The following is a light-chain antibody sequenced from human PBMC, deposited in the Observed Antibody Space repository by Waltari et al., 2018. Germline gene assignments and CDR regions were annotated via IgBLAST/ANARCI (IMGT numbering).Light chain of an antibody. CDR3: HQYYLTPWT. CDR1: QSLLYSSNNKNY. Sequence: DIVMTQSPDSLTVSLGERATINCKSGQSLLYSSNNKNYLAWYQQKPGQPPRLLISWASTRESGVPDRFSGSGSGTDFTLTISSLQAEDAAVYFCHQYYLTPWTFGQGTKLEIK. V-gene: IGKV4-1*01. J-gene: IGKJ1*01. CDR2: WAS.